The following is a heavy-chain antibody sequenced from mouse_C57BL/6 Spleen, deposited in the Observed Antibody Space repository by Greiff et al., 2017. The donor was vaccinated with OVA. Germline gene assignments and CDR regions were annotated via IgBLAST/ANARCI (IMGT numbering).Heavy chain of an antibody. CDR2: ISDGGSYT. V-gene: IGHV5-4*01. J-gene: IGHJ4*01. CDR3: AREGCTWTHYYAMDY. Sequence: VKLQESGAGLVKPGGSLKLSCAASGFTLSSYAMSWVRQTPEKRLEWVATISDGGSYTYYPDNVKGRVTISIDNATNNLYMQMSQLKAEDTAVYYGAREGCTWTHYYAMDYWGQGPSVTVSS. CDR1: GFTLSSYA.